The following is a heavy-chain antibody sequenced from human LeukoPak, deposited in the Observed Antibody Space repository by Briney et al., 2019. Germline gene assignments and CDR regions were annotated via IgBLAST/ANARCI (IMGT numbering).Heavy chain of an antibody. CDR3: IRVDEGSYCCDS. V-gene: IGHV3-73*01. CDR1: RFTFRGSA. CDR2: IRINSAT. Sequence: GGSLRLSCAASRFTFRGSAVHWVRQASGRGLEWVAFIRINSATTYAPSVKGRFTVSRDDLKSTAYLEMNNLRIEDTAVYYCIRVDEGSYCCDSWGQGARLAVSS. J-gene: IGHJ5*01. D-gene: IGHD3-10*01.